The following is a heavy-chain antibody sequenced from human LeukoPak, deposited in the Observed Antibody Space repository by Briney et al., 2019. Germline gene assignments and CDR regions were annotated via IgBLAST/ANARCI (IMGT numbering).Heavy chain of an antibody. CDR1: GYTFTGYY. D-gene: IGHD3-22*01. V-gene: IGHV1-2*02. CDR2: INPNTGDT. J-gene: IGHJ4*02. CDR3: ARGYYDSSAYYSADN. Sequence: ASVKVSCKASGYTFTGYYIHWVRQAPGQGLEWMGWINPNTGDTNYAQKFQGRVTMTRDTSISTAYMELTRLRSDDTAVYYCARGYYDSSAYYSADNWGQGTLVTVSS.